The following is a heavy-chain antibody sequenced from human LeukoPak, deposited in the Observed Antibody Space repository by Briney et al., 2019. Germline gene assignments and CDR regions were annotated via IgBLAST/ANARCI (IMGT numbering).Heavy chain of an antibody. CDR2: TSPNSGNT. J-gene: IGHJ4*02. CDR3: ARGGITMVRGVIITFDY. Sequence: APVKVSCKASGYTFTSYDINWVRQATGQGLEWMGWTSPNSGNTGYAQKFQGRVTMTRNTSISTAYMELSSLRSEDTAVYYCARGGITMVRGVIITFDYWGQGTLGTVSS. D-gene: IGHD3-10*01. V-gene: IGHV1-8*01. CDR1: GYTFTSYD.